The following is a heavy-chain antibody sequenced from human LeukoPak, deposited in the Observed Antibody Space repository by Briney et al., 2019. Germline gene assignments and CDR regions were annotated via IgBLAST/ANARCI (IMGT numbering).Heavy chain of an antibody. CDR3: ASRNLHGGNSGHYFGY. D-gene: IGHD4-23*01. CDR1: GGSFSGYY. Sequence: PSETLSLTCAVYGGSFSGYYWSWIRQPPGKGLEWIGEINHSGSTNYNPSLKSRVTISVDTSKNQFSLKLSSVTAADTAVYYCASRNLHGGNSGHYFGYWGQGTLVTVSS. CDR2: INHSGST. V-gene: IGHV4-34*01. J-gene: IGHJ4*02.